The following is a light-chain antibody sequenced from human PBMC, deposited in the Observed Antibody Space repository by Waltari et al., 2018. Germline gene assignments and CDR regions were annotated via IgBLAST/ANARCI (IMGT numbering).Light chain of an antibody. CDR2: KDT. V-gene: IGLV3-25*03. Sequence: SYGLTQPPSVSVSPGQPARIHCPGHVLTQDHGYLYQQKPGRAPVVVSFKDTERPPGIPERFSGSGSGTTVTLTITGVQAEDEADYYCQSTDTIGTTVVFGGGTRLIAL. J-gene: IGLJ2*01. CDR3: QSTDTIGTTVV. CDR1: VLTQDH.